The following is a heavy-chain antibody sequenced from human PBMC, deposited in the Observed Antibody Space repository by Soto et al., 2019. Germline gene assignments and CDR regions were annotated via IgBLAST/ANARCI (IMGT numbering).Heavy chain of an antibody. Sequence: GGSLRLSCTASGFTFGDYAMSWFRQAPGKGLEWVGFIRSKAYGGTTENAASVKGRFTISRDDSKSIDNLQMNRLKTEDTAVYYFTRDYYDIWTGYNVGYYGIDVWGQGTTVTVSS. D-gene: IGHD3-9*01. CDR2: IRSKAYGGTT. CDR3: TRDYYDIWTGYNVGYYGIDV. CDR1: GFTFGDYA. V-gene: IGHV3-49*03. J-gene: IGHJ6*02.